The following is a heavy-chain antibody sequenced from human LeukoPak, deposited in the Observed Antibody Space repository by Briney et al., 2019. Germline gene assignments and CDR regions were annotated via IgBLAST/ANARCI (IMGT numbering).Heavy chain of an antibody. CDR3: ARGGYSYGYGLDY. Sequence: ASVKVSCKASGYTFTGYYMYWVRQAPGQGLEWMGWMNPNSGNTGYAQKFQGRVTITRNTSISTAYMELSSLRSEDTAVYYCARGGYSYGYGLDYWGQGTLVTVSS. D-gene: IGHD5-18*01. CDR2: MNPNSGNT. J-gene: IGHJ4*02. CDR1: GYTFTGYY. V-gene: IGHV1-8*03.